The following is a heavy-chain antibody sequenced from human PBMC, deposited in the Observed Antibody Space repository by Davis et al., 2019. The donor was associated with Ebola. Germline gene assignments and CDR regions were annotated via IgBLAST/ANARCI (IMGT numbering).Heavy chain of an antibody. CDR2: ITKRDTT. Sequence: PGGSLRLSCVASGFSLSDHFMTWVRQAPGKGLEWVSHITKRDTTSYSDSVKGRFTISRDNAKSSVYLQMNSLKGADTAVYYCARVRLLGWLSSMDAFDIWGQGTTVTVSS. J-gene: IGHJ3*02. V-gene: IGHV3-69-1*01. CDR3: ARVRLLGWLSSMDAFDI. CDR1: GFSLSDHF. D-gene: IGHD3-3*01.